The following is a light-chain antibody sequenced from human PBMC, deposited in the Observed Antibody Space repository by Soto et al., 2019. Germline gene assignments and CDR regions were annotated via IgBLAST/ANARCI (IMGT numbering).Light chain of an antibody. CDR2: GAS. CDR3: QQYNNWPRT. J-gene: IGKJ1*01. CDR1: QSVSSN. V-gene: IGKV3-15*01. Sequence: EIVMTQSPATLSVSPGERATLYCRASQSVSSNLAWYQQKPGQAPRLLIYGASTRATGIPATFSGSGSGTEFTLTISSLQSEDFAVYYCQQYNNWPRTFGQGTKVDIK.